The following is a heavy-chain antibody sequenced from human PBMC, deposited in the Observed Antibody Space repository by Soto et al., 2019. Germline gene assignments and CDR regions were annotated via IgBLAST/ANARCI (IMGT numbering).Heavy chain of an antibody. CDR3: AKDGIARAF. D-gene: IGHD6-6*01. J-gene: IGHJ4*02. Sequence: EVQLLESGGDLVQPGGSLRLSCAASGFNFKTYAMNWVRQASGKGLEWVSAISGSGGSTYYADSVKGRFTISRDNSKNTLYLQMNSLRVEDTAVYYCAKDGIARAFWGQGTLVTVSS. V-gene: IGHV3-23*01. CDR1: GFNFKTYA. CDR2: ISGSGGST.